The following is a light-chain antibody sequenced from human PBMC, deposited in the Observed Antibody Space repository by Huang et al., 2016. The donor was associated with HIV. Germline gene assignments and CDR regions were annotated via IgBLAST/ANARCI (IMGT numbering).Light chain of an antibody. CDR1: QSISTF. J-gene: IGKJ3*01. V-gene: IGKV1-39*01. CDR3: QQSYTTLFT. Sequence: DIQMTPSPSSLSASVGDRVTIACRASQSISTFLNWDQHKPGKAPKLLIYAASNLQSGVPSRVTGSGSGTDFTLTISSLQPEDFASYYCQQSYTTLFTFGPGTKVDFK. CDR2: AAS.